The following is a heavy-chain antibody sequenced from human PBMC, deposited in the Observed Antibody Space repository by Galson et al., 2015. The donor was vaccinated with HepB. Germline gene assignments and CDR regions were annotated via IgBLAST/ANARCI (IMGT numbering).Heavy chain of an antibody. V-gene: IGHV3-33*01. CDR3: ARGTYYYDSSDFDY. CDR2: IWYDGSNK. Sequence: SLRLSCAASGFTFSSYGMHWVRQAPGKGLEWVAVIWYDGSNKYYADSVKGRFTISRDNSKNTLYLQMNSLRAEDTAVYYCARGTYYYDSSDFDYWGQGTLVTVSS. J-gene: IGHJ4*02. CDR1: GFTFSSYG. D-gene: IGHD3-22*01.